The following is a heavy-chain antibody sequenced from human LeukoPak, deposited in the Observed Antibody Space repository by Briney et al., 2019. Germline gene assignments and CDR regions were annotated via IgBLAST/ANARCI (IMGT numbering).Heavy chain of an antibody. CDR2: IDPNSGGT. Sequence: ASVKVSCKASGYTFTGKFIHWVRQAPGRGLEWMGWIDPNSGGTDYAQKFQGRVTMTRDTSISTAYMELSRLRSDDTAVYYCARAKWELLARDYWGQGTLVTVSS. CDR3: ARAKWELLARDY. J-gene: IGHJ4*02. D-gene: IGHD1-26*01. V-gene: IGHV1-2*02. CDR1: GYTFTGKF.